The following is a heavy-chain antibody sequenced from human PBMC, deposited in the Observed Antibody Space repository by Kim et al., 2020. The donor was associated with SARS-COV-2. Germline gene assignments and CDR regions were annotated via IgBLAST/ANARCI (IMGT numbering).Heavy chain of an antibody. V-gene: IGHV4-34*01. Sequence: LKSRVTISVDTTKNQFSLKRSSVTAADTAVYYCARGSYRRQRGGSCLFDYWGQGTLVTVSS. D-gene: IGHD2-15*01. J-gene: IGHJ4*02. CDR3: ARGSYRRQRGGSCLFDY.